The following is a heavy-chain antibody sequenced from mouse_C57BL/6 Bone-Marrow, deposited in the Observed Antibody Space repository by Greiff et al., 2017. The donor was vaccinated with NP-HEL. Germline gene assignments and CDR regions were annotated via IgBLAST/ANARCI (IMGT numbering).Heavy chain of an antibody. D-gene: IGHD3-2*02. Sequence: VQLVESGPELVKPGASVKISCKASGYAFSSSWLNWVKQRPGKGLEWIGRIYPGDGDTNYNGKFKGKATLTADKSSSTAYIQLSSLTSEDSAVYFCARGLRIYAMDYWGQGTSVTVSS. J-gene: IGHJ4*01. CDR1: GYAFSSSW. CDR2: IYPGDGDT. CDR3: ARGLRIYAMDY. V-gene: IGHV1-82*01.